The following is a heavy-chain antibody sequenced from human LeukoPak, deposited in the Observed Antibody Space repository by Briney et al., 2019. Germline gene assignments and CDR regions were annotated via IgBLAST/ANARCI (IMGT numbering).Heavy chain of an antibody. CDR2: INPSGGST. CDR3: ARDNDSRDPPHFDY. V-gene: IGHV1-46*01. J-gene: IGHJ4*02. D-gene: IGHD3-16*01. Sequence: GASVKVSCKASGYSFTGYYVHWVRQAPGQGLEWMGIINPSGGSTSYAQKFRGRVTITADKSTRTAYMELSSLRSEDTAVYYCARDNDSRDPPHFDYWGQGTLVTVSS. CDR1: GYSFTGYY.